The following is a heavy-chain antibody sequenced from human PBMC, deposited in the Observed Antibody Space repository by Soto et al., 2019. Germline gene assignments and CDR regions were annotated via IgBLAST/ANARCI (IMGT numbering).Heavy chain of an antibody. D-gene: IGHD1-20*01. CDR3: AHRRRGYNWDDGYFDY. J-gene: IGHJ4*02. CDR2: TYCDDEN. CDR1: GFLFSSSGVG. V-gene: IGHV2-5*02. Sequence: QITLKESGPTLVEPTQTLTLTCTFSGFLFSSSGVGVGWIRQPPGKALEWLGFTYCDDENRYNTSLKSMLTGIKDTTDSLAGLLLTNMDPVDTATYYCAHRRRGYNWDDGYFDYWGQGILVTVSS.